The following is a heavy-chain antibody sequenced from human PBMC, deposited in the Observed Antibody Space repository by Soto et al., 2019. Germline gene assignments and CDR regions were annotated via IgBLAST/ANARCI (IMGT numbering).Heavy chain of an antibody. J-gene: IGHJ4*02. CDR2: IVVGSGNT. D-gene: IGHD3-22*01. Sequence: SVKVPYKASGFSFSSSALQWVRQARGQRLEWIGWIVVGSGNTNYAQKFQERVTITRDMSTSTAYMGLSSLRSEDTAVYYCAADKYYYDSSGLFDYWGQGTLVTVSS. V-gene: IGHV1-58*01. CDR1: GFSFSSSA. CDR3: AADKYYYDSSGLFDY.